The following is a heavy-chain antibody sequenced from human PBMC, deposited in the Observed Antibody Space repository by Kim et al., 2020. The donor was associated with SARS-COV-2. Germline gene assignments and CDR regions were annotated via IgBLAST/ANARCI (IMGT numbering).Heavy chain of an antibody. Sequence: GGSLRLSCAASGFTFGSHAMHWVRQAPGKGPEWVAVISFDGDNKYYADSVKGRFTISIDNSRDTLYLQMDSLRANDTAVYYCARGLTMVWFDFWGQGIPVTVSS. J-gene: IGHJ4*02. V-gene: IGHV3-30*04. CDR1: GFTFGSHA. D-gene: IGHD3-10*01. CDR3: ARGLTMVWFDF. CDR2: ISFDGDNK.